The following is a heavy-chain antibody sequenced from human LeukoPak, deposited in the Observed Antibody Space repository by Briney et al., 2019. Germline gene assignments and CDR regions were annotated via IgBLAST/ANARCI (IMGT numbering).Heavy chain of an antibody. D-gene: IGHD1-1*01. V-gene: IGHV4-59*01. J-gene: IGHJ5*02. CDR2: ISYSGST. CDR1: GGSISSYY. Sequence: SETLSLTCTVSGGSISSYYWSWIRQPPGKGLEWIGYISYSGSTNFNPSLKSRVTISVDTSKNQFYLKLSSVTAADTAVYYCAREGTAGTNLNWFDPRGQGTLVTVSS. CDR3: AREGTAGTNLNWFDP.